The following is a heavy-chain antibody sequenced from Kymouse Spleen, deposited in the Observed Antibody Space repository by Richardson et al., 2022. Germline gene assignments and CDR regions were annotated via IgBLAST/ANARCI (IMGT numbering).Heavy chain of an antibody. V-gene: IGHV4-4*02. CDR1: GGSISSSNW. J-gene: IGHJ4*02. Sequence: QVQLQESGPGLVKPSGTLSLTCAVSGGSISSSNWWSWVRQPPGKGLEWIGEIYHSGSTNYNPSLKSRVTISVDKSKNQFSLKLSSVTAADTAVYYCARDRYYYDSSGSYYFDYWGQGTLVTVSS. CDR3: ARDRYYYDSSGSYYFDY. D-gene: IGHD3-22*01. CDR2: IYHSGST.